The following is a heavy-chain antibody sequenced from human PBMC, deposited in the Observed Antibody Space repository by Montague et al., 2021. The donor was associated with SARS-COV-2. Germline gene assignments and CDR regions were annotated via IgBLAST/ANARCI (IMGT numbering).Heavy chain of an antibody. Sequence: SETLSLTCAVYGGSFSGYYWSWIRQPPGKGLEWIGEINHSGSTNYNPSLKSRVTISADTSKNQFSLKLSSVTAADTAVYYCAREGGWLSRGSYYFDYWGQGTLVTVSS. V-gene: IGHV4-34*01. CDR2: INHSGST. D-gene: IGHD3-22*01. CDR1: GGSFSGYY. J-gene: IGHJ4*02. CDR3: AREGGWLSRGSYYFDY.